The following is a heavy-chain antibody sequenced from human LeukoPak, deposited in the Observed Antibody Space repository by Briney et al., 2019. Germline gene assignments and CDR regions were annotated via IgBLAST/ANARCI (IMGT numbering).Heavy chain of an antibody. CDR3: ARDRLSANAFDM. CDR2: ISHIGST. Sequence: PSETLSLTCGVSGGSITNYYWTWMRQPPGKGLEWIGYISHIGSTNYNPSLKSRLTISVDRSKNQFYLKLTAVTAADTAIYYCARDRLSANAFDMWGQGTVVTVSS. V-gene: IGHV4-59*01. CDR1: GGSITNYY. D-gene: IGHD2-21*02. J-gene: IGHJ3*02.